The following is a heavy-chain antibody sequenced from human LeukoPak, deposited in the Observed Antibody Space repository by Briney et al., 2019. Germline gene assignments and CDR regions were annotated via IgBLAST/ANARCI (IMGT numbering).Heavy chain of an antibody. J-gene: IGHJ5*02. CDR1: GGSFSGLY. V-gene: IGHV4-34*01. CDR3: AREPGYCSGGSCYGGWFGP. Sequence: PSETLSLTCAVHGGSFSGLYWSWIRQSPGKGLEWIGEINQSGSTNYNPSLKSRVTISLDTSNNLFSPKLSSVTAADTAMYYCAREPGYCSGGSCYGGWFGPWGQGTLVTVSS. D-gene: IGHD2-15*01. CDR2: INQSGST.